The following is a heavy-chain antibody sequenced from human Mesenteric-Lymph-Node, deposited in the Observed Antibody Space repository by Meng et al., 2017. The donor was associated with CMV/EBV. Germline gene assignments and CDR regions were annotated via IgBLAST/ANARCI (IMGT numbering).Heavy chain of an antibody. CDR3: VRVTYYYDPDAFDI. D-gene: IGHD3-22*01. Sequence: SETLSLTCTVSGGSLSSKYWSWIRQPPGKGLEWIGYIYYSGSTNYNPSLKSRVSISVDTSKNQFSLKLSSVTAADTAVYYCVRVTYYYDPDAFDIWGQGTMVTVSS. V-gene: IGHV4-59*08. CDR2: IYYSGST. CDR1: GGSLSSKY. J-gene: IGHJ3*02.